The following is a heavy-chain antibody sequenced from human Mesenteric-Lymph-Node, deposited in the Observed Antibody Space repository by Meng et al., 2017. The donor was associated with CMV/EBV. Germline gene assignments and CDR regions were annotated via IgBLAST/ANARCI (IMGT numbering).Heavy chain of an antibody. J-gene: IGHJ5*02. CDR1: GGSCDGYH. CDR3: ARVEWELHWFDP. D-gene: IGHD1-7*01. CDR2: INHIGTT. V-gene: IGHV4-34*01. Sequence: LTCAAFGGSCDGYHGSGIRQTPGKGLEGIGEINHIGTTNYNPSLKSRLTISIDTSTNQFSLKLNSVTAADTAMYYCARVEWELHWFDPWGQGTLVTVSS.